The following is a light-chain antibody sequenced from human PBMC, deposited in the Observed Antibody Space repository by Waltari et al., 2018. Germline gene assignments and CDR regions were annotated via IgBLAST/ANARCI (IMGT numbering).Light chain of an antibody. J-gene: IGLJ2*01. V-gene: IGLV2-14*03. CDR3: SSYTSRSTLGI. CDR1: PSDVGGYDS. CDR2: DVS. Sequence: QSALTQPASVSGSPGQSITISCSGTPSDVGGYDSVSWYQQHPGKAPKLLIYDVSNRPSGVSNRFSGSKSDNTASLTISGLQAEDEADYYCSSYTSRSTLGIFGGGTKLTVL.